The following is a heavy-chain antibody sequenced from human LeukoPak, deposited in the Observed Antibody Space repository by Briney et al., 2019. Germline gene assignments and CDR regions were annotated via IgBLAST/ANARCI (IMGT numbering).Heavy chain of an antibody. Sequence: GGSLRLSCTASGFTFSNHYMNWVRQAPGKGLEWVANINQDGSEKNYVESVKGRFTISRDNAKNSLYLQMSSLRAEDTAVYYCRLWFGEPYNMDVWGKGTTVTVSS. CDR2: INQDGSEK. CDR3: RLWFGEPYNMDV. D-gene: IGHD3-10*01. V-gene: IGHV3-7*01. CDR1: GFTFSNHY. J-gene: IGHJ6*03.